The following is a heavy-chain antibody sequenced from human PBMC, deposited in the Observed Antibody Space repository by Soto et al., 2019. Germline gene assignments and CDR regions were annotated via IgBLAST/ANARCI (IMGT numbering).Heavy chain of an antibody. CDR3: AKPTKDYVWGSYRSYAFDI. CDR2: ISGSGGST. D-gene: IGHD3-16*02. J-gene: IGHJ3*02. CDR1: GFTFSSYA. Sequence: GSLRLSCAASGFTFSSYAMSWVRQAPGKGLEWVSAISGSGGSTYYADSVKGRFTISRDNSKNTLYLRMNSLRAEDTAVYYCAKPTKDYVWGSYRSYAFDIWGQGTMVTVSS. V-gene: IGHV3-23*01.